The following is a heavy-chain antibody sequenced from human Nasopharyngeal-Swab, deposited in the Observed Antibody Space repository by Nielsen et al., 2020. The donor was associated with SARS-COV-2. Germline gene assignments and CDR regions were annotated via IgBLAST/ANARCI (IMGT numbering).Heavy chain of an antibody. J-gene: IGHJ2*01. Sequence: SETLSLTCTVSGGSISSYYWSWIRQPPGKGLEWIGYIYYSGSTNYNPSLKSRVTISVDTSKNQFSLKLSSVTAAGTAVYYCARDPRGWLQLPHWYFDLWGRGTLVTVSS. CDR2: IYYSGST. V-gene: IGHV4-59*13. D-gene: IGHD5-24*01. CDR3: ARDPRGWLQLPHWYFDL. CDR1: GGSISSYY.